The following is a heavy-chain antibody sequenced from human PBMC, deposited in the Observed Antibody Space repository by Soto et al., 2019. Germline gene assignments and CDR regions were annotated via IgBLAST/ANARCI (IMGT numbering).Heavy chain of an antibody. CDR3: ARARGARYFAY. V-gene: IGHV4-30-4*01. D-gene: IGHD2-15*01. CDR1: GGSISSGDYY. CDR2: IYYSGST. Sequence: PSETLSLTCTVSGGSISSGDYYWSWIRQPPGKGLEWIGYIYYSGSTYYNPSLKSRVTISVDTSKNQFSLKLSSVTAADTAVYYCARARGARYFAYWGQGTLVTVSS. J-gene: IGHJ4*02.